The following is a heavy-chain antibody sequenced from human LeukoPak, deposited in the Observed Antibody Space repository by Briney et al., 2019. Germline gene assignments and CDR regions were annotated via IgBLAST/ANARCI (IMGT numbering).Heavy chain of an antibody. Sequence: SETLSLTCTVSGGSISSYYWSWIRQPAGKGLEWIGYIYYSGSTNYNPSLKSRVTISVDTSKNQFSLKLSSVTAADTAVYYCARGSLYYYDSRSPFFDYWGQGTLVTVSS. D-gene: IGHD3-22*01. V-gene: IGHV4-59*01. CDR2: IYYSGST. J-gene: IGHJ4*02. CDR1: GGSISSYY. CDR3: ARGSLYYYDSRSPFFDY.